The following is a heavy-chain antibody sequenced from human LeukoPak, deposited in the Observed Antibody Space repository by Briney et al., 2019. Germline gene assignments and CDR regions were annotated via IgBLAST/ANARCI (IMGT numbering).Heavy chain of an antibody. D-gene: IGHD3-22*01. Sequence: GASVKVSCKASGGTFSRFTISWVRQAPGQGFEWMGGITPIFGTANFAQKFQGRVSITADESTSTAFMELSSLRSEDTAVYYCAREGGVESSGYYYAYWGQGTMVTVYS. V-gene: IGHV1-69*13. J-gene: IGHJ4*02. CDR2: ITPIFGTA. CDR3: AREGGVESSGYYYAY. CDR1: GGTFSRFT.